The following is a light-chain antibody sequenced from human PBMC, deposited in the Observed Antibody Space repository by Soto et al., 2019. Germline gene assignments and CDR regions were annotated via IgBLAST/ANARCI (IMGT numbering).Light chain of an antibody. V-gene: IGKV1-39*01. CDR1: QSISSY. CDR3: QLYDSSSWT. CDR2: AAS. Sequence: DIQMTQSPSSLSASVGDRVTITCRASQSISSYLNWYQQKPGKAPKLLIYAASSLQSGVPSRFSGSGSGTDFTLTISRLETEDFAVYYCQLYDSSSWTFGQGTKVDI. J-gene: IGKJ1*01.